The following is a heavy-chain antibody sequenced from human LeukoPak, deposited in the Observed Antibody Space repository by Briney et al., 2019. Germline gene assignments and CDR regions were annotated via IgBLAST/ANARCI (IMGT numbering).Heavy chain of an antibody. Sequence: GGSLRLSCAASGFTFSSYSMNWVRQAPGKGLEWVSSISSSSSYIYYADSVKGRFTISRDNAKNSLYLQMNSLRAEDKAVYYCARDPAAGTYYFDYWGQGTLVTVSS. D-gene: IGHD6-13*01. J-gene: IGHJ4*02. CDR2: ISSSSSYI. CDR1: GFTFSSYS. CDR3: ARDPAAGTYYFDY. V-gene: IGHV3-21*01.